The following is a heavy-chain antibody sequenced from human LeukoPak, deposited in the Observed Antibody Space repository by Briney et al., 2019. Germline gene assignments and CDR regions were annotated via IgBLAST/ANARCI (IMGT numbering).Heavy chain of an antibody. CDR3: ARDLPYSSGWYGVDY. V-gene: IGHV4-39*07. CDR2: IYQSGST. CDR1: GDSISSSEDY. J-gene: IGHJ4*02. Sequence: SETLSLTCTVSGDSISSSEDYWAWIRQPPGKGLEWIASIYQSGSTYYNPSLKSRVTISVDTSKNQFSLKLSSVTAADTAVYYCARDLPYSSGWYGVDYWGQGTLVTVSS. D-gene: IGHD6-19*01.